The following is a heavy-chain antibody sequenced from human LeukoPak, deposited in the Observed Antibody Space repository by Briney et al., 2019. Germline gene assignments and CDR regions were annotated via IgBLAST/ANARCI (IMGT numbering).Heavy chain of an antibody. CDR1: GYTFTGYY. CDR2: INPNSGGT. CDR3: ASARSSRDSGSKGGLDY. Sequence: ASVKVSCKASGYTFTGYYMHWVRQAPGQGLEWMGWINPNSGGTDLAQKFQGRVTMTRDTSISTAYMELSRLRSDDTAVYYCASARSSRDSGSKGGLDYWGQGTLVTVSS. J-gene: IGHJ4*02. V-gene: IGHV1-2*02. D-gene: IGHD1-26*01.